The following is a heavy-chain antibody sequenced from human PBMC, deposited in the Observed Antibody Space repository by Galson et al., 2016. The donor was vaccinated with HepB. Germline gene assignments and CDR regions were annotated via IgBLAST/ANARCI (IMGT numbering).Heavy chain of an antibody. CDR2: IYTSGST. D-gene: IGHD2-15*01. Sequence: ETLSLTCTVSGDSISSHYWSWIRQPAGKGLEWIGRIYTSGSTHYNPSLKSRVTMSVDTSENQFSLKLTSVTAADTAVYYCAREGCSGGSCYSGYNWFDPWGQGTLVTVSS. J-gene: IGHJ5*02. CDR1: GDSISSHY. V-gene: IGHV4-4*07. CDR3: AREGCSGGSCYSGYNWFDP.